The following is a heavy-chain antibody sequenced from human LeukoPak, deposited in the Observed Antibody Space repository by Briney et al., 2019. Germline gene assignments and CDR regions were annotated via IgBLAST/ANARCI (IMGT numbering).Heavy chain of an antibody. CDR2: ISSSSSYI. V-gene: IGHV3-21*01. J-gene: IGHJ4*02. CDR3: ARGQSSGWQGTFDY. Sequence: GGSLRLSCAASGFTFSSYSMNWVRQAPGKGLEWVSSISSSSSYIYYADSVKGRFTISRDNAKNSLYLQMNSLRAEDTAVYYCARGQSSGWQGTFDYWGQGTLVTVSS. CDR1: GFTFSSYS. D-gene: IGHD6-19*01.